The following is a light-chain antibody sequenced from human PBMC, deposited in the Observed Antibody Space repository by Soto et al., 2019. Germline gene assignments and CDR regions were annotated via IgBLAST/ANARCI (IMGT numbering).Light chain of an antibody. J-gene: IGKJ4*01. CDR2: AAS. Sequence: DIQMTQSPSSLSVSVGDRVTITCRASQSISTHLNWYQHKPGEAPNLLIHAASNLQTGVPSRFSGSGSGTDFTLTISSLQPEDFATYYCQQSYNAPRTFGQGTRVEIK. CDR3: QQSYNAPRT. V-gene: IGKV1-39*01. CDR1: QSISTH.